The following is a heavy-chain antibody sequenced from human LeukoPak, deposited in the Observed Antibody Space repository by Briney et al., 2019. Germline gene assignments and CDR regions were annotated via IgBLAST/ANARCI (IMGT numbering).Heavy chain of an antibody. CDR2: INSDGINT. CDR3: ARDNSGMAN. V-gene: IGHV3-74*01. CDR1: GFTFSNYW. J-gene: IGHJ4*02. D-gene: IGHD1-26*01. Sequence: GGSLRLSCAASGFTFSNYWMHWVRQAPGKGLVWVSRINSDGINTSYADSVKGRFTISRDNAKNSLYLQMNSLRAEDTALYHCARDNSGMANWGQGTLVTVSS.